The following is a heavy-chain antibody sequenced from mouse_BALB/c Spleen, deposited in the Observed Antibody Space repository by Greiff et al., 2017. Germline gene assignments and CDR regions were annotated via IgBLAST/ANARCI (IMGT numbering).Heavy chain of an antibody. J-gene: IGHJ4*01. CDR1: GYTFTSYW. D-gene: IGHD1-1*01. V-gene: IGHV1-7*01. CDR3: ASPTVVATDAMDY. Sequence: QVQLQQPGAELAKPGASVKMSCKASGYTFTSYWMHWVKQRPGQGLEWIGYINPSTGYTEYNQKFKDKATLTADKSSSTAYMQLSSLTSEDSAVYYCASPTVVATDAMDYWGQGTSVTVSS. CDR2: INPSTGYT.